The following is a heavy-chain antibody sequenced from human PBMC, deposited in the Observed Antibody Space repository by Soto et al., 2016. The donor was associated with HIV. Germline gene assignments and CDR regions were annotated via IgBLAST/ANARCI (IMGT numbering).Heavy chain of an antibody. D-gene: IGHD2-21*02. CDR1: GGPINSGGFF. J-gene: IGHJ3*02. Sequence: QMQLLESGPGLVRPSETLSLTCTVSGGPINSGGFFWTWIRQPPGKGLEWIGYVPDSGNPYYNTSLESRVAISLDTSKNHFSLNLQSVTAADTAVYYCARERQLLQPGAFDIWGQGTMVTVSS. V-gene: IGHV4-31*03. CDR3: ARERQLLQPGAFDI. CDR2: VPDSGNP.